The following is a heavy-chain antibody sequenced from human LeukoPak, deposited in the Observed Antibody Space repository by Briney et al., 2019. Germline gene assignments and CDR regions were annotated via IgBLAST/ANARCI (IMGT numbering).Heavy chain of an antibody. D-gene: IGHD6-19*01. CDR3: AKASGIAVAGTSVYFQH. V-gene: IGHV3-9*03. CDR2: ISWNSGSI. Sequence: GGSLRLSCAAFGFTFDDYAMHWVRQAPGKGLEWVSGISWNSGSIGYADSVKGRFTISRDNAKNSLYLQMNSLRAEDMALYYCAKASGIAVAGTSVYFQHWGQGTLVTVSS. J-gene: IGHJ1*01. CDR1: GFTFDDYA.